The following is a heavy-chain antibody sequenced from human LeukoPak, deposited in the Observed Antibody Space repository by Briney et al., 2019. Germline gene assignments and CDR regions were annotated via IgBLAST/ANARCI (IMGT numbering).Heavy chain of an antibody. Sequence: ASVKVSCKASGYTFTSYGISWVRQAPGQGLEWMGWISAYNGNTNYAQKLQGRVTMTTDTSTSTAYMELRSLRSDDTAVYYCARDRVIWGLGYCSSTSCSGENWFDPWGQGTLVTVSS. J-gene: IGHJ5*02. D-gene: IGHD2-2*01. CDR3: ARDRVIWGLGYCSSTSCSGENWFDP. CDR2: ISAYNGNT. CDR1: GYTFTSYG. V-gene: IGHV1-18*01.